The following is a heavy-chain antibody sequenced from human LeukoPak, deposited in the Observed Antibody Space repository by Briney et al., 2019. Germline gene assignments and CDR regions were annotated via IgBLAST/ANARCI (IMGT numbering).Heavy chain of an antibody. J-gene: IGHJ4*02. CDR3: ARDLATIDGIAWYYFEN. D-gene: IGHD5-12*01. Sequence: ASVKVSCKASGYTFTDHYIHWVRQAPGQGFEWMGWINPNTGGTDYAQRFQDRIAISTYTSITTVYMELSSLESDDTALHYCARDLATIDGIAWYYFENWGQGTLVTVS. V-gene: IGHV1-2*02. CDR1: GYTFTDHY. CDR2: INPNTGGT.